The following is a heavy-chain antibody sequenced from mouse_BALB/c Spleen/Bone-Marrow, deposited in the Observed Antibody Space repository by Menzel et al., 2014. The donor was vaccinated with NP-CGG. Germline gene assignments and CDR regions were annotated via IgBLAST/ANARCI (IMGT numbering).Heavy chain of an antibody. CDR1: GFTFSSFG. V-gene: IGHV5-17*02. D-gene: IGHD1-2*01. J-gene: IGHJ4*01. Sequence: DVHLAESGGGLVQPGVPRKLSCAASGFTFSSFGMHWVRQAPEKGLEWVAYISSGSSTIYYADTVKGRFTISRDNPKNTLFLQMTSLRSEDTAMYYCARLTFPTATYYYAMDYWGQGTSVTVSS. CDR3: ARLTFPTATYYYAMDY. CDR2: ISSGSSTI.